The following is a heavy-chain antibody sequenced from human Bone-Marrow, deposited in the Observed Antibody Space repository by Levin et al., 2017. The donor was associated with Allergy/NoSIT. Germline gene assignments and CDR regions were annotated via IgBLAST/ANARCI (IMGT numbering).Heavy chain of an antibody. Sequence: GGSLRLSCAASGFTFNGFAMHWVRQAPGKGLEWVAAISFDGSDKYYADSVKGRFTISRDNSKDLLFLQMNSLRGEDTALYYCARGTAVANQHFDYWGQGSLVTVSS. CDR1: GFTFNGFA. D-gene: IGHD6-19*01. V-gene: IGHV3-30-3*01. J-gene: IGHJ4*02. CDR3: ARGTAVANQHFDY. CDR2: ISFDGSDK.